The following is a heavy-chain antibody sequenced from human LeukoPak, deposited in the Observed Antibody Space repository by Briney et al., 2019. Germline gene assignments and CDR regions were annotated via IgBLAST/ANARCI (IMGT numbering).Heavy chain of an antibody. V-gene: IGHV4-4*02. D-gene: IGHD4-17*01. CDR1: GFTFSSYAM. CDR3: ARGGDYGELTENYFDY. Sequence: GSLRLSCAASGFTFSSYAMSWVRQPPGKGLEWIGEIYHSGSTNYNPSLKSRVTISVDKSKNQFSLKLSSVTAADTAVYYCARGGDYGELTENYFDYWGQGTLVTVSS. CDR2: IYHSGST. J-gene: IGHJ4*02.